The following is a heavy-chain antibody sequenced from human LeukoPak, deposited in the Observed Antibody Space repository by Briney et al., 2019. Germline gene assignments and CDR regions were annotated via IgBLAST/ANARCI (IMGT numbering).Heavy chain of an antibody. CDR2: IIPIFGTA. CDR3: ARAISPIQGIAASFDY. J-gene: IGHJ4*02. D-gene: IGHD6-25*01. CDR1: GGTFSSYA. V-gene: IGHV1-69*05. Sequence: SVKVSCKASGGTFSSYAISWVRQAPGQGLEWMGGIIPIFGTANYAQKFQGRVTMTRDTSTSTVYMELSSLRSEDTAVYYCARAISPIQGIAASFDYWGQGTLVTVSS.